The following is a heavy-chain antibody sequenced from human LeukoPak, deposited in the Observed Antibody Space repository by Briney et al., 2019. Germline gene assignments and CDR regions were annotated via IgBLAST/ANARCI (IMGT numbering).Heavy chain of an antibody. D-gene: IGHD2-21*02. J-gene: IGHJ6*02. Sequence: GGSLRLSCAAPGFTFSSYAMSWVRQAPGKGLEWVSAISGSGGSTYYADSVKGRFTISRDNSKNTLYLQMNSLRAEDTAVYYCAKGGDQRHYYYGMDVWGQGTTVTVSS. CDR3: AKGGDQRHYYYGMDV. CDR2: ISGSGGST. V-gene: IGHV3-23*01. CDR1: GFTFSSYA.